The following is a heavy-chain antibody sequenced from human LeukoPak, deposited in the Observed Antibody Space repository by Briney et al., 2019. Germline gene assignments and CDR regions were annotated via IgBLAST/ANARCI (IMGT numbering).Heavy chain of an antibody. D-gene: IGHD3-16*01. CDR3: ARGTLGFDY. V-gene: IGHV3-48*02. CDR2: SGSTTI. J-gene: IGHJ4*02. Sequence: SGSTTIYYADSVKGRFTISRDNAKNSLYLQMNSLRDEDTAVYYCARGTLGFDYWGQGSLVTVSS.